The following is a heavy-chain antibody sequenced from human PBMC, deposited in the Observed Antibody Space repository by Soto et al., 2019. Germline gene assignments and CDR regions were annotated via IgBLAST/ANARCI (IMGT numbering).Heavy chain of an antibody. V-gene: IGHV3-48*02. CDR3: ARDPTRRNYYDSSGYYPYYFDY. Sequence: EVQLVESGGGLVQPGGSLRLSCAASGFTFSSYSMNWVRQAPGKGLEWVSYISRSSSTIYYADSVKVRFTISRDNAKNSLYLQMNRLRDEDTAVYYCARDPTRRNYYDSSGYYPYYFDYWGQGTLVTVSS. D-gene: IGHD3-22*01. CDR2: ISRSSSTI. CDR1: GFTFSSYS. J-gene: IGHJ4*02.